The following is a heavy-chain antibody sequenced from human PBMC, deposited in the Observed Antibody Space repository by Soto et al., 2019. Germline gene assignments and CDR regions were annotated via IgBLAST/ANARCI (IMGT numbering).Heavy chain of an antibody. J-gene: IGHJ3*02. V-gene: IGHV4-59*08. CDR1: GGSISSYY. CDR2: IYYSGST. Sequence: PSETLSLTCTVSGGSISSYYWSWIRQPRGKGLEWIGYIYYSGSTNYNPSLKSRVTISVDTSKNQFSLKLSSVTAADTAVYYCARRYGVAFDIWGQGTMVTVSS. D-gene: IGHD3-10*01. CDR3: ARRYGVAFDI.